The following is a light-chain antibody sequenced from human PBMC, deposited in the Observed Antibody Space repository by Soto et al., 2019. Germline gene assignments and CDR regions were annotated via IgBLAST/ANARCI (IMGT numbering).Light chain of an antibody. J-gene: IGKJ1*01. Sequence: DIGLTQSPGTLSLYPGERASLSCRASQSVSSGHLAWYQQKPGQAPRLLIYGASSRATGIPDRFSGSGSGTDFTLTISRLEPEDYAVYYCQQYGHSLWTFGQGTKVDIK. CDR3: QQYGHSLWT. V-gene: IGKV3-20*01. CDR1: QSVSSGH. CDR2: GAS.